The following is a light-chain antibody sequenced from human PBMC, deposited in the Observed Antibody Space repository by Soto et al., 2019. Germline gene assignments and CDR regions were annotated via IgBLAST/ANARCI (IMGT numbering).Light chain of an antibody. CDR1: SSDVGAYNY. J-gene: IGLJ3*02. V-gene: IGLV2-8*01. CDR3: SSYADSISVL. CDR2: EGT. Sequence: QSALTQPPSASGSPGQSVTISCTGTSSDVGAYNYVSWYQQHPGKAPKLMIYEGTKRPSGVPDRFSGSKSGNTASLTVSGLQAEDEADYYCSSYADSISVLFGGGTQLTVL.